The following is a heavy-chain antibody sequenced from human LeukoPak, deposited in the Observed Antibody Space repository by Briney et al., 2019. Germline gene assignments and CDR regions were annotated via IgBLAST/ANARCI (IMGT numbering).Heavy chain of an antibody. CDR1: GFTFSSYG. V-gene: IGHV3-30*02. CDR3: AKAGGSGGSCYSLGGY. D-gene: IGHD2-15*01. J-gene: IGHJ4*02. Sequence: GGSLRLSCAASGFTFSSYGMHWVRQAPGKGLEWVAFIQYDGSNKYYADSVKGRFTISRDNSKNTLYLQMNSLRAEDTAVYYCAKAGGSGGSCYSLGGYWGQGTLVTVSS. CDR2: IQYDGSNK.